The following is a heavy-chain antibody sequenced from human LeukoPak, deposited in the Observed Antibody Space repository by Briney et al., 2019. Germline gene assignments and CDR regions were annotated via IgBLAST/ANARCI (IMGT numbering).Heavy chain of an antibody. CDR3: TTKLQDYGLPSGY. V-gene: IGHV3-66*01. D-gene: IGHD4-17*01. CDR1: GFTVSSNY. CDR2: IYSGGST. J-gene: IGHJ4*02. Sequence: SGGSLRLSCAASGFTVSSNYMCWVRQAPGKGLEWVSVIYSGGSTYYADSVKGRFTISRDNSKNTLYLQMNSLRAEDTAVYYCTTKLQDYGLPSGYWGQGTLVTVSS.